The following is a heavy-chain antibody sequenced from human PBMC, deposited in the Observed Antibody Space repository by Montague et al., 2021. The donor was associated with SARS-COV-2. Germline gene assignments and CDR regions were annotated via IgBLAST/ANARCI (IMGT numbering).Heavy chain of an antibody. CDR1: GGSLGGYY. V-gene: IGHV4-34*01. J-gene: IGHJ6*02. CDR2: INHSGST. Sequence: SETLSLTCAVYGGSLGGYYWSWIRQPPGKGLEWIWEINHSGSTNYNPSLKSRVTISLDTSKNQFSLKLSSVTAADTAVYYCVRGRRRDNWSAETSYDYGMDVWGQGTTVTVSS. D-gene: IGHD1-20*01. CDR3: VRGRRRDNWSAETSYDYGMDV.